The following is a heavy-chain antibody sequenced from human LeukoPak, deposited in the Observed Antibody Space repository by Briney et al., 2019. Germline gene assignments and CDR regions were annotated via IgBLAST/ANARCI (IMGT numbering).Heavy chain of an antibody. CDR3: ARDYEGDGYPRLPLDH. J-gene: IGHJ4*02. Sequence: PGGSLRLSCAASGFTFSSYGMHWVRQAPGKGLEWVAVISYDGSNKYYADSVKGRFTIPRDNSKNTLYLQMNSLRAEDTAVYYCARDYEGDGYPRLPLDHWGQGTLVTVSS. D-gene: IGHD5-24*01. V-gene: IGHV3-30*03. CDR1: GFTFSSYG. CDR2: ISYDGSNK.